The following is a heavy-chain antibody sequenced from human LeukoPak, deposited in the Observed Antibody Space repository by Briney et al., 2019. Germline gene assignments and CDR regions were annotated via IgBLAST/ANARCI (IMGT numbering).Heavy chain of an antibody. D-gene: IGHD3-16*01. V-gene: IGHV1-18*01. Sequence: ASVTVSCTASGYTFASYGISWVRQAPGQGLEWMGWISAYDGNTNYAQKLQGRVTITADESTSTAYMELSSLRSEDTAVYYCARGEELQYGGVDYWGQGTLVTVSS. J-gene: IGHJ4*02. CDR3: ARGEELQYGGVDY. CDR1: GYTFASYG. CDR2: ISAYDGNT.